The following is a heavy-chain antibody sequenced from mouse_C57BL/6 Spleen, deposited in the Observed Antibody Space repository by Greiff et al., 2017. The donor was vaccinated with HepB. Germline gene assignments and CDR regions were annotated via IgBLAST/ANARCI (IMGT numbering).Heavy chain of an antibody. Sequence: EVQLVESEGGLVQPGSSMKLSCTASGFTFSDYYMAWVRQVPEKGLEWVANINYDGSSTYYLDSLKSRFIISRDNAKNILYLQMSSLKSEDTATYYCARGAGSYDAMDYWGQGTSVTVSS. V-gene: IGHV5-16*01. J-gene: IGHJ4*01. CDR3: ARGAGSYDAMDY. CDR1: GFTFSDYY. CDR2: INYDGSST.